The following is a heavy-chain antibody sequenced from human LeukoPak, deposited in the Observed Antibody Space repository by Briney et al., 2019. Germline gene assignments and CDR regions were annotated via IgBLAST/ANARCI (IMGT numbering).Heavy chain of an antibody. CDR3: AGSITMIHQVAFDI. CDR1: GGSISSGGYY. D-gene: IGHD3-22*01. CDR2: IYYSGST. V-gene: IGHV4-31*03. Sequence: SETLSLTCTVSGGSISSGGYYWSWIRQHPGKGLEWIGYIYYSGSTYYNPSLKSRVTISVDTSKNQFSLKLSSVTAADTAVYYCAGSITMIHQVAFDIWGQGTMVTVSS. J-gene: IGHJ3*02.